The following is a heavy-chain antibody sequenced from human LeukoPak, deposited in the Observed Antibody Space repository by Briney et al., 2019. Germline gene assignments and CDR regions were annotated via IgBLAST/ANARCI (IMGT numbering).Heavy chain of an antibody. CDR2: ISGTSRST. Sequence: PGGSLRLSCAASGFTFSSYAMSWVRQAPGKGLEWVSAISGTSRSTYYADSVKGRFTLSRDNSKNTLYLQMNSLRAEDTAVYYCAKIARVLRYFDWLLSAFDYWGQGTLVTVSS. J-gene: IGHJ4*02. V-gene: IGHV3-23*01. D-gene: IGHD3-9*01. CDR3: AKIARVLRYFDWLLSAFDY. CDR1: GFTFSSYA.